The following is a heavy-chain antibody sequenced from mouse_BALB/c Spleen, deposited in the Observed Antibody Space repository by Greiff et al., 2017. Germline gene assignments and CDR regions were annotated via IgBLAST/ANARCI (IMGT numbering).Heavy chain of an antibody. CDR3: ARHDGYRAWFAN. CDR1: GFAFSRYD. J-gene: IGHJ3*01. D-gene: IGHD2-3*01. CDR2: ISSGGGRT. Sequence: EVQLVESGGGLVKPGGSLKLSCAASGFAFSRYDMSWVRQTPEKRLEWVAYISSGGGRTYYPDTVKGRFTISRDNAKNTLYLQMSSLKSEDTAMYYCARHDGYRAWFANRGQGTLVTVAA. V-gene: IGHV5-12-1*01.